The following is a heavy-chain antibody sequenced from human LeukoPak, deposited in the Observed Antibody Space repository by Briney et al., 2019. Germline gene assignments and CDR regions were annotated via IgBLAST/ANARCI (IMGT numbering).Heavy chain of an antibody. CDR1: GFTFSSYS. Sequence: PGGSLRHSCAASGFTFSSYSMNWVRQAPGKGLEWISYISNSNSTIYYADSVKGRFTISRDNAKNSLYLQMNRLRAEDTAVYYCARGARPLAYWGLGTLVTVSS. CDR2: ISNSNSTI. V-gene: IGHV3-48*01. J-gene: IGHJ4*01. CDR3: ARGARPLAY.